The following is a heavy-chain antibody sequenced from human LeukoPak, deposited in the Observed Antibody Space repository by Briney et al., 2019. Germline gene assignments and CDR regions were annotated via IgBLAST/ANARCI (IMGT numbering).Heavy chain of an antibody. Sequence: SETLSLTCTDSGGSISSYYWSWIRQPPGKGLEWIGYIYYSGSTNYNPSLKSRVTISVDTSKNQFSLKLSSVTAADTAVYYCARGNGWVCSSTSCYNWFDPWGQGTLVTVSS. CDR2: IYYSGST. CDR1: GGSISSYY. J-gene: IGHJ5*02. V-gene: IGHV4-59*01. CDR3: ARGNGWVCSSTSCYNWFDP. D-gene: IGHD2-2*01.